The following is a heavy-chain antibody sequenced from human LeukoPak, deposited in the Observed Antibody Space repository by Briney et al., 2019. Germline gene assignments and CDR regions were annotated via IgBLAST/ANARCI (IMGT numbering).Heavy chain of an antibody. D-gene: IGHD4-11*01. CDR3: TRVTIVGGGVNDY. J-gene: IGHJ4*02. Sequence: GGSLRLSCAASGFTVSSNYMSWVRQAPGKGLEWVSVIYSGGSTNYADSVKGRFTISRDNSKNTVFLQMNSLRAEDTAVYYCTRVTIVGGGVNDYWGQGTLVTVSS. V-gene: IGHV3-53*01. CDR2: IYSGGST. CDR1: GFTVSSNY.